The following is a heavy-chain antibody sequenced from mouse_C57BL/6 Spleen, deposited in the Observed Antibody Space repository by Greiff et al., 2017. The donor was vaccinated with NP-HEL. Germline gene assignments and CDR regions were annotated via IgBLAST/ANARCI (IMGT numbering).Heavy chain of an antibody. J-gene: IGHJ3*01. V-gene: IGHV1-76*01. CDR1: GYTFTDYY. Sequence: QVHVKQSGAELVRPGASVKLSCKASGYTFTDYYINWVKQRPGQGLEWIARIYPGSGNTYYNEKFKGKATLTAEKSSSTAYMQLSSLTSEDSAVYFCASEDSSGYWAWFAYWGQGTLVTVSA. CDR2: IYPGSGNT. D-gene: IGHD3-2*02. CDR3: ASEDSSGYWAWFAY.